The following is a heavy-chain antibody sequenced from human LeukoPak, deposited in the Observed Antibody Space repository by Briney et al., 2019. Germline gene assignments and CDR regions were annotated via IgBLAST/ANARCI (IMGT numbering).Heavy chain of an antibody. CDR1: GFTVSSNY. D-gene: IGHD1-26*01. CDR3: ARSWELLVFDP. J-gene: IGHJ5*02. CDR2: IYSGGST. V-gene: IGHV3-53*01. Sequence: GGSLRLSCAASGFTVSSNYMSWVRQAPGKGLEWVSVIYSGGSTYYADSVKGRFTISRDNSKNTLYLQMNSPRAEDTAVYYCARSWELLVFDPWGQGTLVTVSS.